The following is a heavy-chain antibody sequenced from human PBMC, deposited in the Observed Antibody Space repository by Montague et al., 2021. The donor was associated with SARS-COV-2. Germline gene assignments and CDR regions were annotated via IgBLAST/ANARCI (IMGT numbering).Heavy chain of an antibody. D-gene: IGHD3-22*01. CDR2: IYYSGST. CDR3: AREVRYYYDSSGPGAFDI. J-gene: IGHJ3*02. V-gene: IGHV4-59*01. Sequence: SETLSLTCTVSGGSISSYYWSWIRQPPGKGLEWIGYIYYSGSTNYNPSLKRRVTISVDTSKNQFSLKLSSVTAADTAVYYCAREVRYYYDSSGPGAFDIWGRGTMVTVSS. CDR1: GGSISSYY.